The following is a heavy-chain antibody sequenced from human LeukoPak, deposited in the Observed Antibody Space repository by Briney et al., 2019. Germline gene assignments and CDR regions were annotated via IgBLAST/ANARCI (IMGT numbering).Heavy chain of an antibody. J-gene: IGHJ3*02. Sequence: PSETLSLTCTVSGGSISSSSYYWGWIRQPPGKGLEWIGSIYYSGSTYYNPSLKSRVTISVDTSKNQFSLKLSSVTAADTAVYYCARDTQSVVVDIWGQGTMVTVSS. D-gene: IGHD4-23*01. V-gene: IGHV4-39*07. CDR3: ARDTQSVVVDI. CDR2: IYYSGST. CDR1: GGSISSSSYY.